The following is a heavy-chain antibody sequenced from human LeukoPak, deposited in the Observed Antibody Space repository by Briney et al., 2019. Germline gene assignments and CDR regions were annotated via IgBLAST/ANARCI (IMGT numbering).Heavy chain of an antibody. CDR3: ARTLYYYDSSGYFY. D-gene: IGHD3-22*01. CDR1: GFTFSKYS. V-gene: IGHV3-48*01. CDR2: ISPSSSNI. J-gene: IGHJ4*02. Sequence: GGSLRLSCAASGFTFSKYSMNWVRQAPGKGLEWVSYISPSSSNILYADSVKGRFTISRDNAKNSLHLQMNSLRAQDTAVYYCARTLYYYDSSGYFYWGQGTLVTVSS.